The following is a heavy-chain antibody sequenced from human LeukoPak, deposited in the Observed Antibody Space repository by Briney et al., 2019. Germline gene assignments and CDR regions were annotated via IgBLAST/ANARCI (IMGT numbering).Heavy chain of an antibody. CDR3: ATSTVTSQNSYHYIDV. V-gene: IGHV4-4*07. J-gene: IGHJ6*03. CDR1: GDSINIYY. CDR2: IFTSGNT. Sequence: SETVSLTCTASGDSINIYYWSWIRQPAGKGLEWIGRIFTSGNTNYNPSLKSRLTLSVDKSKNQFSLKLNSVTAADTAMYYCATSTVTSQNSYHYIDVWGKGTTVTVSS. D-gene: IGHD4-17*01.